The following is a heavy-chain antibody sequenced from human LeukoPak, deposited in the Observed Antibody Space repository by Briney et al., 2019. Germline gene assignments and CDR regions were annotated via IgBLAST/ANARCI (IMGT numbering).Heavy chain of an antibody. CDR3: ARDLGFPNYYYYYGMDV. CDR1: GDSISSYY. J-gene: IGHJ6*02. CDR2: IYYSGST. D-gene: IGHD3-10*01. Sequence: PSETLSLTCTVSGDSISSYYWSWIRQPPGKGLEWIGYIYYSGSTNYNPSLKSRVTISVDTSKNQFSLKLSSVTAANTAVYYCARDLGFPNYYYYYGMDVWGQGTTVTVSS. V-gene: IGHV4-59*01.